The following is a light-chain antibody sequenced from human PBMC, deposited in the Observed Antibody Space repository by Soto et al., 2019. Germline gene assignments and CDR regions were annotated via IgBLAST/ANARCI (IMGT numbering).Light chain of an antibody. V-gene: IGKV4-1*01. J-gene: IGKJ1*01. Sequence: DIVMTQSPDSLAVSLGERATLNCKSSQSVLYSANNKNYLALYQQKPGQPPKLLIYWASTRESGVPDRFSGSGSGTDFALTISSLQAEDVAVYFCQQYYATPRTFGQGTKVEIK. CDR2: WAS. CDR1: QSVLYSANNKNY. CDR3: QQYYATPRT.